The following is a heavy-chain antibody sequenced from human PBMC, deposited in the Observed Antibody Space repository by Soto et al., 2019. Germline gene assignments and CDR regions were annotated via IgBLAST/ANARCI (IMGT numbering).Heavy chain of an antibody. J-gene: IGHJ5*02. V-gene: IGHV4-59*01. CDR2: IYYSGST. CDR3: ARDLDPTGNCFDP. CDR1: GGSISSYY. D-gene: IGHD3-10*01. Sequence: SDTLSLTCTVSGGSISSYYWSWIRQPPGKGLEWIGYIYYSGSTNYNPSLKSRVTISVDTSKNQFSLKLSSVTAADTAVYYCARDLDPTGNCFDPWGQGTLVTVSS.